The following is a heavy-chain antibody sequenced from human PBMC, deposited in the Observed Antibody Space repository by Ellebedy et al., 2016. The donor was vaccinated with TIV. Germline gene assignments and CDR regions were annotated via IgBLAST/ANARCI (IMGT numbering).Heavy chain of an antibody. CDR3: AKDKTAAGTGMMIDY. V-gene: IGHV3-30*18. CDR2: ISYDGSNK. J-gene: IGHJ4*02. CDR1: GFTFSSYS. D-gene: IGHD6-13*01. Sequence: GESLKISXAASGFTFSSYSMNWVRQAPGKGLEWVAVISYDGSNKYYADSVKGRFTISRDNSKNTLYLQMNSLRVEDSAVYYCAKDKTAAGTGMMIDYWGQGTLVTVSS.